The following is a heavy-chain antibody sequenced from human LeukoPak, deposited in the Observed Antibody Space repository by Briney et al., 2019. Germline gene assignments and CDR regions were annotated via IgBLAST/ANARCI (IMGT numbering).Heavy chain of an antibody. CDR2: IYPGDSDT. CDR1: GYSFANYW. V-gene: IGHV5-51*01. D-gene: IGHD3-10*01. J-gene: IGHJ4*02. Sequence: GESLKISCKASGYSFANYWIGWVRQMPGKGLEWMGIIYPGDSDTRYSPSFQGQVIISADKSISTAYLQWSSLKASDTAMYYCAKPSYSGSGSYYNGRYYFDYWGQGTLVTVSS. CDR3: AKPSYSGSGSYYNGRYYFDY.